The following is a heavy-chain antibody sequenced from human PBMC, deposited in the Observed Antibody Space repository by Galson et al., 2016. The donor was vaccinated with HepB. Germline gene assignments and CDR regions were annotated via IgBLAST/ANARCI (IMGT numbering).Heavy chain of an antibody. Sequence: SCKASGYTFTTYYLHWVRQAPGQGLEWMGVIYPSGGSTTSAQKFQGRVTMTRDTSTSTVYMELNSLRSEDTAVYHCAREYRGGWFDYWGQGTLVTVSS. CDR1: GYTFTTYY. CDR3: AREYRGGWFDY. CDR2: IYPSGGST. D-gene: IGHD1-26*01. J-gene: IGHJ4*02. V-gene: IGHV1-46*01.